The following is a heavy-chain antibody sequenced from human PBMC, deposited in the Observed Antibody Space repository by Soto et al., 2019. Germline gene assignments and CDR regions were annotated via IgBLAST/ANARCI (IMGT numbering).Heavy chain of an antibody. J-gene: IGHJ6*02. CDR3: ARGLYGSGSYPGRYYYYYGMDV. V-gene: IGHV4-34*01. Sequence: PSETLSLTCAVYGGSFSGYYWSWIRQPPGKGLEWIGEINHSGSTNYNPSLKSRVTISVDTSKNQFSLKLSSVTAADTAVYYCARGLYGSGSYPGRYYYYYGMDVWGQGTTVTVSS. CDR2: INHSGST. CDR1: GGSFSGYY. D-gene: IGHD3-10*01.